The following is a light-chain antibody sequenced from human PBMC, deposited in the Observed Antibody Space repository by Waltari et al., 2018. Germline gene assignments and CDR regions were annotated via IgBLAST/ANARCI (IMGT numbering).Light chain of an antibody. CDR1: QSIDNN. Sequence: EVVMTQSPATLSVSPGERVTLSCKASQSIDNNLAWYQQKPGQAPRLLIYAASTRATGVPARFSGSGSGTDFTLTISSLQSEDCAVFYCQQYNRWPPLTFGGGTKVEIK. CDR2: AAS. V-gene: IGKV3-15*01. CDR3: QQYNRWPPLT. J-gene: IGKJ4*01.